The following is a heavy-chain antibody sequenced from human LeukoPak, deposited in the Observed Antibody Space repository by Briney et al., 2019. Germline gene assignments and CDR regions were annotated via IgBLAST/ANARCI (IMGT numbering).Heavy chain of an antibody. CDR2: INPNSGGT. Sequence: ASVKVSCKGSDYTFTSYGISWVRQAPGQGLEWMGWINPNSGGTNYAQKFQGRVTMTRDTSISTAYMELSRLRSDDTAVYYCARVAATLANYYFDYWGQGTLVTVSS. D-gene: IGHD2-15*01. V-gene: IGHV1-2*02. CDR3: ARVAATLANYYFDY. J-gene: IGHJ4*02. CDR1: DYTFTSYG.